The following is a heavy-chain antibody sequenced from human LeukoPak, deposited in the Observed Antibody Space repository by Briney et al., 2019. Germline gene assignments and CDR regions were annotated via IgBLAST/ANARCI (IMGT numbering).Heavy chain of an antibody. CDR3: ARVGSLSRGRNWVDP. D-gene: IGHD2-15*01. V-gene: IGHV4-4*07. J-gene: IGHJ5*02. CDR1: GGSISSYF. Sequence: SETLSLTCTVPGGSISSYFCSWIRQPAGEGLEWIGRIDTSGSINYNPSLKSRVTMSVDRSKNQFSLKLSSVTAADTAVYYCARVGSLSRGRNWVDPWGQGTLVTVS. CDR2: IDTSGSI.